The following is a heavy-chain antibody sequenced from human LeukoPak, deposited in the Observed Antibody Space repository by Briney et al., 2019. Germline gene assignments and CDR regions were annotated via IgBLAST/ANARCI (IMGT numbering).Heavy chain of an antibody. D-gene: IGHD2-2*01. V-gene: IGHV1-18*01. J-gene: IGHJ4*02. Sequence: ASVKVSCKASGYTFTSYGISWVRQAPGQGVEWMGWISAYNGNTNYAQKLQGRVTMTTDTSTSTAYMELRSLRSDDTAVYYCARDAGEDIVVVPAAMELGGDFDYWGQGTLVTVSS. CDR3: ARDAGEDIVVVPAAMELGGDFDY. CDR1: GYTFTSYG. CDR2: ISAYNGNT.